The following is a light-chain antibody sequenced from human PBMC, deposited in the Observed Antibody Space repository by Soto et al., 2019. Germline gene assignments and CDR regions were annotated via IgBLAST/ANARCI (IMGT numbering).Light chain of an antibody. CDR3: QQRSNWPIT. J-gene: IGKJ5*01. CDR1: QNINNK. CDR2: GAS. Sequence: EIVMTQSPATLAVSPGERATLSCRASQNINNKLAWYQQKPGQAPRLLISGASTRATGVPARFSGSGSGTDFTLTINNLDPEDFAVYYCQQRSNWPITFGQGTRLEIK. V-gene: IGKV3-11*01.